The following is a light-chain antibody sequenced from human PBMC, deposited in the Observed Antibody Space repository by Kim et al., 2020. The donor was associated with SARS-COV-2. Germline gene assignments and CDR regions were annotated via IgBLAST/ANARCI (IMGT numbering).Light chain of an antibody. V-gene: IGLV3-1*01. CDR2: QDS. CDR3: QAWDSSTVV. CDR1: TLGDKY. Sequence: SYELTQPPSVSVSPGQTASITCSGDTLGDKYACWYQQKPGQSPVLVIYQDSKRPSGIPERFSGSNSGNTATLTISGPPAMDEPDYYCQAWDSSTVVFGGG. J-gene: IGLJ2*01.